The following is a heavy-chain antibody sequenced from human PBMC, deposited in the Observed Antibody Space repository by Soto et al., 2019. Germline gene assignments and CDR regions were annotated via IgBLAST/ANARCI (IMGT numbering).Heavy chain of an antibody. CDR2: IYYSGST. V-gene: IGHV4-59*01. D-gene: IGHD4-17*01. CDR3: ARWYGDYLKYYFDY. CDR1: GGSLSSYY. J-gene: IGHJ4*02. Sequence: SETLSLTCTVSGGSLSSYYWSWIRQPPGKGLEWIGYIYYSGSTNYNPSLKSRVTISVDTSKNQFSLKLSSVTAADTAVYYCARWYGDYLKYYFDYWGQGTLVTVSS.